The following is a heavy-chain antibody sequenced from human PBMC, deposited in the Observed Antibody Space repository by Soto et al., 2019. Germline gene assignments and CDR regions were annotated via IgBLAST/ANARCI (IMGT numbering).Heavy chain of an antibody. V-gene: IGHV3-33*08. D-gene: IGHD3-3*01. J-gene: IGHJ4*02. CDR3: ARDSVRFLEHFSKDYCDY. CDR1: GFTFSDYG. Sequence: QVHLVESGGGVVQPGGSLRQSCAGSGFTFSDYGMHWVRQAPGEGLEWVAVLWYDGSGEYYTDSVRGRFTISRVNSENTLYLQMNILRDEDTGVYYCARDSVRFLEHFSKDYCDYWGQGTRVTVSS. CDR2: LWYDGSGE.